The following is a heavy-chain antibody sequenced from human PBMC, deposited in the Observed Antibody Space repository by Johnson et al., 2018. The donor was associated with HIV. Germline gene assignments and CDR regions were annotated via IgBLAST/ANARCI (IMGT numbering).Heavy chain of an antibody. J-gene: IGHJ3*02. CDR3: AETPGIAAAGTGYAFDI. V-gene: IGHV3-30*04. Sequence: QVQLVESGGGVVQPGRSLRLSCAGSGFTFSSYAFHWVRQAPGKGLEWVAVISYDGSNKYYADSVKGRFTISRDNSKNTLYLQMNSLRAEDTAVYYCAETPGIAAAGTGYAFDIWGQGTMVTVSS. CDR1: GFTFSSYA. CDR2: ISYDGSNK. D-gene: IGHD6-13*01.